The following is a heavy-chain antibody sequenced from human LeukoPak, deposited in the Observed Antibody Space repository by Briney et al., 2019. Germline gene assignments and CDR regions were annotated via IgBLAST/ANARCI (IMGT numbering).Heavy chain of an antibody. CDR2: AYYSGST. CDR1: GDSIRSYH. J-gene: IGHJ4*02. CDR3: ATYVWGRPFDY. D-gene: IGHD3-16*01. V-gene: IGHV4-59*01. Sequence: SETLSLTCTVSGDSIRSYHWSWVRQPPGKGLEWIGYAYYSGSTNYNPSLKSRVTISLDTSMNQFSLKLSSVTAADTAVYYCATYVWGRPFDYWGQGTLVNVSS.